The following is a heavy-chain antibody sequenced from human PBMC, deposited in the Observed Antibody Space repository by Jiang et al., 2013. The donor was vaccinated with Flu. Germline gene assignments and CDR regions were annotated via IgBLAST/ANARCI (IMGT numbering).Heavy chain of an antibody. CDR3: GRGSPWAVADY. D-gene: IGHD6-19*01. CDR1: GFTFSDYW. Sequence: VQLVESGGDLVQPGGSLRLSCAASGFTFSDYWMNWVRQAPGKGLEWVGNIKPDGSDQYYVDSVKGRFTISRDNVKNSLYLQMNSLTGEDTAVYYCGRGSPWAVADYWGQGTLVSVSS. V-gene: IGHV3-7*03. J-gene: IGHJ4*02. CDR2: IKPDGSDQ.